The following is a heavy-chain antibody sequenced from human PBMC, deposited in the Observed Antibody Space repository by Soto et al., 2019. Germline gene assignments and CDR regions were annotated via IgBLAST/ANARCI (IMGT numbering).Heavy chain of an antibody. CDR2: ISSSSSTI. J-gene: IGHJ4*02. V-gene: IGHV3-48*01. CDR3: AREIYDSSGYYAPFDD. Sequence: PGGSLRLSCAASGFTFSSYSMNWVRQAPGKGLEWVSYISSSSSTIYYADSVKGRFTISRDNAKNSLYLQMNSLRAEDTAVYYCAREIYDSSGYYAPFDDWGQGTLGT. CDR1: GFTFSSYS. D-gene: IGHD3-22*01.